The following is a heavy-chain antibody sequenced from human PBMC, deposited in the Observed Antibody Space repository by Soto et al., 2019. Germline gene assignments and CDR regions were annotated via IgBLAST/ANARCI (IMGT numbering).Heavy chain of an antibody. V-gene: IGHV3-53*01. Sequence: EVQLVESGGGLIQPGGSLRLSCAASGFTVSSNYMSWVRQAPGKGLEWVSVIYSGGSTYYADSVKGRFTISTNNSKNTMYLHMNSLRAEDTAVYYCARSPMGATYFDYWGQGTLVTVSS. J-gene: IGHJ4*02. D-gene: IGHD1-26*01. CDR1: GFTVSSNY. CDR2: IYSGGST. CDR3: ARSPMGATYFDY.